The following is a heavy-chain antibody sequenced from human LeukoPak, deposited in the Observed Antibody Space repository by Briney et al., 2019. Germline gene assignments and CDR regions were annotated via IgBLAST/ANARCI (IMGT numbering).Heavy chain of an antibody. D-gene: IGHD6-13*01. Sequence: SETLSLTCAVYGGSISNSGYYWAWIRQPPGKGLEYIGNIHYSDSALYNPSLQSRATILVDTSKNQFSLKLSSVTAADTAVYYCARRRAAAGPFDYWGQGTLVTIS. V-gene: IGHV4-39*01. CDR2: IHYSDSA. CDR3: ARRRAAAGPFDY. J-gene: IGHJ4*02. CDR1: GGSISNSGYY.